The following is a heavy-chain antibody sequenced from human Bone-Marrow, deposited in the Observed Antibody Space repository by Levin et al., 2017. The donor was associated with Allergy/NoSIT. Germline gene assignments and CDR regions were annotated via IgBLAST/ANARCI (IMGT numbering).Heavy chain of an antibody. CDR1: DFSVTTNS. CDR3: AGGPPMTFVRPTYFDS. CDR2: LYTGDFGDIT. Sequence: GGSLRLSCAASDFSVTTNSVSWVRQSPGKGLEWVSLLYTGDFGDITFYADSVKGRFSVSRDSSMSTLFLQMDSLRVEDTAIYYCAGGPPMTFVRPTYFDSWGQGTLVIVSS. J-gene: IGHJ4*02. D-gene: IGHD2/OR15-2a*01. V-gene: IGHV3-53*01.